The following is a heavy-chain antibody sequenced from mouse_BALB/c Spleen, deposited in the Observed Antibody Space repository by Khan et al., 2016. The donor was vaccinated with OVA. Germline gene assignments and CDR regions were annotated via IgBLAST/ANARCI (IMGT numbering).Heavy chain of an antibody. V-gene: IGHV5-4*02. CDR2: ISDGGSYT. J-gene: IGHJ3*01. Sequence: EVELVESGGGLVKPGGSLKLSCAASGFTFSDYYMYWVRQTPEKRLEWVATISDGGSYTYYPDRVKGRFTISRDHAKNNLYLQMSSLKSEDTAMYYCAIAGYGGFAYWGQGTLVTVSA. CDR1: GFTFSDYY. CDR3: AIAGYGGFAY. D-gene: IGHD1-1*02.